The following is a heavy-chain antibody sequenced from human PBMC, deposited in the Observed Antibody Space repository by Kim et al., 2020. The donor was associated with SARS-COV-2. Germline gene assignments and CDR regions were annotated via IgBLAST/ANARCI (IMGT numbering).Heavy chain of an antibody. V-gene: IGHV1-46*01. J-gene: IGHJ6*02. D-gene: IGHD2-2*01. CDR1: GYTFTSYY. CDR2: INPSGGST. CDR3: AESVPVVPAAMIGNYYYYGMDV. Sequence: ASVKVSCKASGYTFTSYYMHWVRQAPGQGLEWMGIINPSGGSTSYAQKFQGRVTMTRDTSTSTVYMELSSLRSEDTAVYYCAESVPVVPAAMIGNYYYYGMDVWGQGTTVTVSS.